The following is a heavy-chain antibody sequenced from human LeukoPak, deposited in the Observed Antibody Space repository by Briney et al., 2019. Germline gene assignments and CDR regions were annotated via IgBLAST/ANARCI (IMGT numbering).Heavy chain of an antibody. CDR1: GYTGTSYG. Sequence: ASVNVCCKAAGYTGTSYGISWGRQAPGQGLEGRGWISAYNGKTNNAQKLQGRVTMTTDTSTSTAYMELRSLRSDDTAVYYCARERAEYYYYMDVWGKGTTVTVSS. CDR2: ISAYNGKT. D-gene: IGHD6-19*01. CDR3: ARERAEYYYYMDV. J-gene: IGHJ6*03. V-gene: IGHV1-18*01.